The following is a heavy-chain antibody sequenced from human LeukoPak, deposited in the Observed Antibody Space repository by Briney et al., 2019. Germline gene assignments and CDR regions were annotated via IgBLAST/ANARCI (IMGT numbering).Heavy chain of an antibody. CDR2: INPNSGGT. D-gene: IGHD3-22*01. V-gene: IGHV1-2*02. CDR1: GYTFTGFY. J-gene: IGHJ3*02. Sequence: ASVKVSCKASGYTFTGFYMHWVRQAPGQGLEGMGWINPNSGGTNYAQKFQGRVTMTRDTSISTAYMELSRLRSDDTAVYYCALTDYYDSSGYSIWGQGTMVTVSS. CDR3: ALTDYYDSSGYSI.